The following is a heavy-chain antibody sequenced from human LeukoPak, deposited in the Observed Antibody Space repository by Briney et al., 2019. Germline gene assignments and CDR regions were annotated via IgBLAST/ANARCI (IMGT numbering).Heavy chain of an antibody. CDR2: TYFRSKWIY. CDR1: GDSVSSNTAT. V-gene: IGHV6-1*01. J-gene: IGHJ4*02. CDR3: ARAALGYYDY. D-gene: IGHD3-22*01. Sequence: SQTLSLTCAISGDSVSSNTATWHWIRQSPSRGLEWLARTYFRSKWIYDYAPSLKSRLTISPDTSKNQFALQLNSVTAEDTAVYFCARAALGYYDYWGQGTLATVSS.